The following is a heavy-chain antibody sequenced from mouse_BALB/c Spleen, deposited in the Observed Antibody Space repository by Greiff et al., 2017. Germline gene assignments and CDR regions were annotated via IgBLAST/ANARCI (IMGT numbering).Heavy chain of an antibody. CDR3: ARVHYGNYDAMDY. Sequence: EVHLVESGGGLVKPGGSLKLSCAASGFTFSSYAMSWVRQSPEKRLEWVAEISSGGSYTYYPDTVTGRFTISRDNAKNTLYLEMSSLRSEDTAMYYCARVHYGNYDAMDYWGQGTSVTVSS. CDR2: ISSGGSYT. D-gene: IGHD2-1*01. J-gene: IGHJ4*01. V-gene: IGHV5-9-4*01. CDR1: GFTFSSYA.